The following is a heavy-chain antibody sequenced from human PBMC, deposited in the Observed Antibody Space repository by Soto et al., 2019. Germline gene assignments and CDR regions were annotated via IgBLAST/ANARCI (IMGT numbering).Heavy chain of an antibody. CDR2: IWYDGSNK. Sequence: QVQLVESGGGVVQPGRSLRLSCAASGFTFSSYGMHWVRQAPGKGLEWVAVIWYDGSNKYYADSVKGRFTISRDNSKNTLYLQMNSLRAEDTAVYYWTREPLASTPRPMYYFDYWGQGTLVTVSS. CDR1: GFTFSSYG. D-gene: IGHD1-26*01. J-gene: IGHJ4*02. CDR3: TREPLASTPRPMYYFDY. V-gene: IGHV3-33*01.